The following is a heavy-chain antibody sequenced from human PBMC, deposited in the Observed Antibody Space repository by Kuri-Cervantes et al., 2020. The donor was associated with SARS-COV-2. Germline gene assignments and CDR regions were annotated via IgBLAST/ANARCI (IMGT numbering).Heavy chain of an antibody. V-gene: IGHV3-30-3*01. J-gene: IGHJ6*02. D-gene: IGHD4-23*01. CDR2: ISYDGSNK. Sequence: GESLKISCAASGFTFSSYAMHWVRQAPGKGLGWVAVISYDGSNKYYADSVKGRFTISRDNSKNTLYLQMNSLRAEDTAVYYCARDLFGGGGYYYGMDVWGQGTTVTVSS. CDR3: ARDLFGGGGYYYGMDV. CDR1: GFTFSSYA.